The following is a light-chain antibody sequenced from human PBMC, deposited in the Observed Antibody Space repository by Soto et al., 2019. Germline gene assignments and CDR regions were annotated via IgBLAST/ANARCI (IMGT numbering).Light chain of an antibody. V-gene: IGKV3-20*01. Sequence: ELVLTQTTGILRLSLGKRATHSCRASQTVNNNYLARYQQIPGQAPRLLISGASGRATGTPDRFSGSASGTDFTLTISRLEPEDFAVYYCQQYGSSPLTFGGGIKVDI. CDR1: QTVNNNY. CDR2: GAS. J-gene: IGKJ4*01. CDR3: QQYGSSPLT.